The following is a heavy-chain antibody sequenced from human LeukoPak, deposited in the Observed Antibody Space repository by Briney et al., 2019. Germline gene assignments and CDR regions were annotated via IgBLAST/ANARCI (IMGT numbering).Heavy chain of an antibody. V-gene: IGHV3-23*01. CDR1: GFSFNSFA. D-gene: IGHD4-17*01. J-gene: IGHJ4*02. CDR2: ISGSGGPT. CDR3: AKSASTVTRHFDF. Sequence: GGSLRLSCAASGFSFNSFAMMWVRQAPGKGLEWVSGISGSGGPTYYADAVKGRFTISRDNSRNTLYLQMNSLRAEDTAVYYCAKSASTVTRHFDFWGQGTLVTVSS.